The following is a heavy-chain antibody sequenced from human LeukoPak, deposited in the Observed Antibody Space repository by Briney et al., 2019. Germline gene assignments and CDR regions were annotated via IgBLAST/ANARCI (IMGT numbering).Heavy chain of an antibody. CDR1: GGSISSYY. Sequence: SETLSLTCTVSGGSISSYYWSWIRQPAGKGLEWIGRIYTSGSTNYNPSLKSRVTISVDTSKNQFSLKLSSVTAADTAVYYCARQSGSYGVYYYYMDVWGKGTTVTISS. V-gene: IGHV4-4*07. J-gene: IGHJ6*03. D-gene: IGHD1-26*01. CDR3: ARQSGSYGVYYYYMDV. CDR2: IYTSGST.